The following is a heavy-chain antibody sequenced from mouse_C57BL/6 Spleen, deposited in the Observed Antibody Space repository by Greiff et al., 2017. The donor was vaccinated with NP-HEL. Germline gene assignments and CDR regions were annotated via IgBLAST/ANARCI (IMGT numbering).Heavy chain of an antibody. J-gene: IGHJ4*01. Sequence: EVKLMESGGDLVKPGGARNRSGGASVFPFSSYGMSWVRQTPDKRLEWVATISSGGSYTYYPDSVKGRFTISRDNAKNTLYLQMSSLKSEDTAMYYCARHGPHAMDYWGQGTSVTVSS. V-gene: IGHV5-6*01. CDR2: ISSGGSYT. CDR1: VFPFSSYG. CDR3: ARHGPHAMDY.